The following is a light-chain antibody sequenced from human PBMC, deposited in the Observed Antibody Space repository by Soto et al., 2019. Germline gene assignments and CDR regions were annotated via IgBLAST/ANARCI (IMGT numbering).Light chain of an antibody. J-gene: IGKJ5*01. CDR2: DGS. CDR3: QQFDSLPIT. CDR1: QGITNY. V-gene: IGKV1-33*01. Sequence: DIQMTQSPSSLSASVGDSVTITCQASQGITNYLNWYQQKPGKAPRLLVYDGSNLDTGVPSRFSGSGSGTHFSFTISSLHPEDIATYYCQQFDSLPITFGQGTRLE.